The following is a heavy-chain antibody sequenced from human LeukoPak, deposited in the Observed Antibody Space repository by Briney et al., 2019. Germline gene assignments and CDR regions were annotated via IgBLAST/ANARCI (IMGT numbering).Heavy chain of an antibody. CDR2: IYTSGST. V-gene: IGHV4-4*07. Sequence: TSETLSLTCTVSGGSISSYYWSWIRQPAGKGREWIGRIYTSGSTNYTPSLKSRVAMSVETSKNQFSLKLSSVTAANTAVYYCARGQVYFDYWGQGTLVTVSS. J-gene: IGHJ4*02. CDR3: ARGQVYFDY. CDR1: GGSISSYY.